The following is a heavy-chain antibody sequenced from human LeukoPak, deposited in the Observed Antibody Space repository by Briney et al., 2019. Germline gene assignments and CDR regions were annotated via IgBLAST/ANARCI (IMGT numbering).Heavy chain of an antibody. V-gene: IGHV3-21*01. J-gene: IGHJ4*02. CDR2: ISSSSSYI. Sequence: GGSLRLSCAASGFTFSSYSMTWVRQAPGKGLGWVSSISSSSSYIYYADSVKGRFTISRDNAKNSLYLQMNSLRAEDTAVYYCARDIVATTFGYWGQGTLVTVSS. D-gene: IGHD5-12*01. CDR1: GFTFSSYS. CDR3: ARDIVATTFGY.